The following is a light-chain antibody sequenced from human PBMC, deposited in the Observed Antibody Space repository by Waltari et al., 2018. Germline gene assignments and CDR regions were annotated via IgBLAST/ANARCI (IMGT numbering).Light chain of an antibody. CDR3: QQRSNWPMYT. CDR2: DAS. V-gene: IGKV3-11*01. J-gene: IGKJ2*01. Sequence: EIVLTQSPAPLSVSSGDSATLSCRASQSVGTFLAWFQQKPGQAPRLLIYDASKRATGIPARFSGSGSGTDFSLTIRSLEPEDFAIYYCQQRSNWPMYTFGQGTKLEIK. CDR1: QSVGTF.